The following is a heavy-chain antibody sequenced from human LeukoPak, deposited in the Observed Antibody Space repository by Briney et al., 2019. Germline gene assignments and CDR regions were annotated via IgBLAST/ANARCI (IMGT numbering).Heavy chain of an antibody. D-gene: IGHD4-17*01. CDR2: ITRSSSAK. V-gene: IGHV3-21*05. CDR1: GFTFSSYS. J-gene: IGHJ4*02. Sequence: SGGSLRLSCVASGFTFSSYSMNWVRQAPGKGLEWVSYITRSSSAKFYADSVKGRFTISRDNAKNSLYLQMNSLRAEDTAVYYCARDNVREDGDYGYWGQGTLVTVSS. CDR3: ARDNVREDGDYGY.